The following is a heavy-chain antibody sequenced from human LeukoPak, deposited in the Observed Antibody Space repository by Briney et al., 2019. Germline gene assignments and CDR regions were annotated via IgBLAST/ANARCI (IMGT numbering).Heavy chain of an antibody. J-gene: IGHJ4*02. CDR1: GYTFTSYG. V-gene: IGHV1-18*01. D-gene: IGHD1-14*01. Sequence: ASVKVSCKASGYTFTSYGISWVRQAPGQGLEWMGWISAYNGNTNYAQKLQGRVTMTTDTSTSTAYMELRSLRSDDTAVYYCARVSRNDPGEVDYFDYWGQGTLVTVSS. CDR2: ISAYNGNT. CDR3: ARVSRNDPGEVDYFDY.